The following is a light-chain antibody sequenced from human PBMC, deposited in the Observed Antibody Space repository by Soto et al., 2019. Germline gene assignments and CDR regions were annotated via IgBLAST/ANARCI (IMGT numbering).Light chain of an antibody. V-gene: IGLV7-46*01. CDR3: LLSYNAARV. CDR2: DTS. J-gene: IGLJ2*01. CDR1: TGAVTSNHH. Sequence: QALVTQEPSLTVSPGGTVTLTYGSSTGAVTSNHHPYWFQQKAGQAPRTLIYDTSNKHSWTPARFSGSLLGDKAALTLSGAQPEDEAQYYCLLSYNAARVFGGGTKLTVL.